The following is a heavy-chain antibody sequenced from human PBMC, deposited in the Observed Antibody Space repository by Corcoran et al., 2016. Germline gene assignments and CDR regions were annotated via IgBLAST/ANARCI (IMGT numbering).Heavy chain of an antibody. CDR1: GYSFTSYW. CDR2: IYPGDSDT. Sequence: EVQLVQSGAEVKKPGESLKISCKGSGYSFTSYWIGWVRQMPGKGLEWMGIIYPGDSDTRYSPSFQGQVTISADKSISTAYLQWSSLKASDTAMYYCARHRSFSGSYRQAYFDYWGKGTLVTVSS. CDR3: ARHRSFSGSYRQAYFDY. V-gene: IGHV5-51*01. J-gene: IGHJ4*02. D-gene: IGHD1-26*01.